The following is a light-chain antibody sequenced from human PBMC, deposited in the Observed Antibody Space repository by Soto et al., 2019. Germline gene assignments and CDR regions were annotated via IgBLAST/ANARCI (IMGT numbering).Light chain of an antibody. J-gene: IGKJ4*01. V-gene: IGKV1-12*01. Sequence: GDRVAITCRASHDIARWLAWYQQQPGKAPRLLMYAASSLQSGVPTRFSGSGSGTDFTLTITNLQPEDSAVYYCQQVKGFPLTFGGGTKVDIK. CDR1: HDIARW. CDR2: AAS. CDR3: QQVKGFPLT.